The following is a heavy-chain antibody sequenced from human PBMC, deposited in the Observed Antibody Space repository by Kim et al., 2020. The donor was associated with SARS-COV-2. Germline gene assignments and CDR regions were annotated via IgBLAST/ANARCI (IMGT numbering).Heavy chain of an antibody. CDR2: IYHSGST. CDR1: GGSISSSNW. Sequence: SETLSLTCAVSGGSISSSNWWSWVRQPPGKGLEWIGEIYHSGSTNYNPSLKSRVTISVDKSKNQFSLKLSSVTAADTAVYYCARFRIAAAGYYYYGMDVWGQGTTVTVSS. J-gene: IGHJ6*02. D-gene: IGHD6-13*01. V-gene: IGHV4-4*02. CDR3: ARFRIAAAGYYYYGMDV.